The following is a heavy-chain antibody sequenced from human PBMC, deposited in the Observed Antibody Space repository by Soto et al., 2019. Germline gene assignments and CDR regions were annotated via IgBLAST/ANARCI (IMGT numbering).Heavy chain of an antibody. V-gene: IGHV1-18*01. CDR1: GYTFTSYG. D-gene: IGHD3-16*01. CDR3: AGGRTGGGMDV. CDR2: ISAYNGNT. Sequence: QVQLVQSGAEVKKPGASVKVSCKASGYTFTSYGISWVRQAPGQGLEWMGWISAYNGNTNHAQKRQGRVTMPTYTAPSTAYRGLGSVRSDHTAVYYGAGGRTGGGMDVWGQGTTVTVSS. J-gene: IGHJ6*02.